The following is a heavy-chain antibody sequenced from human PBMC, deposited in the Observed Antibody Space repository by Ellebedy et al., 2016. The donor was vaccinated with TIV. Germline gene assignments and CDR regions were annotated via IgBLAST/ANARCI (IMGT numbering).Heavy chain of an antibody. Sequence: GGSLRLSCAVSGFAVSANYLSWVRQAPGKGLEWVSIIYSAGTTYYADSVKGRFTISRDNSKHMVYLQMNSLRAEDTAVYYCARVDRGLAFDYWGRGTLVTVSS. CDR1: GFAVSANY. V-gene: IGHV3-53*01. CDR3: ARVDRGLAFDY. D-gene: IGHD3-22*01. J-gene: IGHJ4*02. CDR2: IYSAGTT.